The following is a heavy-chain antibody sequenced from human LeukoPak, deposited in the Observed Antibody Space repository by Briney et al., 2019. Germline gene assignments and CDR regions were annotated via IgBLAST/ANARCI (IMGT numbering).Heavy chain of an antibody. Sequence: GGSLRLSCAASGFTFSSYSMNWVRQAPGKGLEWVSYISSSSSNIYYADSVKGRFTISRDNSKDSLYLQMNSLRTEDTALYYCAKGAAAARHLDYWGQGTLVTVSS. CDR1: GFTFSSYS. J-gene: IGHJ4*02. D-gene: IGHD6-13*01. V-gene: IGHV3-48*04. CDR3: AKGAAAARHLDY. CDR2: ISSSSSNI.